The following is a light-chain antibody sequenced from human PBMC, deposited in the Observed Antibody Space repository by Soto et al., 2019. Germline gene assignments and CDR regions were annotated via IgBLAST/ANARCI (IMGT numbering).Light chain of an antibody. V-gene: IGLV2-11*01. Sequence: QPVLTQPRSVSGSPGQSVTISCTGTSSDVGRYDHVSWYQQHPGKAPKLMIYEVDQRSSRVPDRFSGSKSGNTASLTISGLQAEDEADYYCSSYAGTYSVVFGGGTKVTVL. J-gene: IGLJ2*01. CDR2: EVD. CDR1: SSDVGRYDH. CDR3: SSYAGTYSVV.